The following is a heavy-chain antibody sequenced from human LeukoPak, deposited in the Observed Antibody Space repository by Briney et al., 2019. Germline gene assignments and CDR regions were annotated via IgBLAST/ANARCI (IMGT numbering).Heavy chain of an antibody. D-gene: IGHD2-15*01. V-gene: IGHV3-33*01. CDR2: IRYDGSQT. J-gene: IGHJ4*02. CDR3: ARDIGGFPPVPAYD. Sequence: GMPLRLSCAASGFTFSSYGMHWVRQAPGKGLEWVALIRYDGSQTSYGDSVKGRFTTSRDNSKNTLYLEMDGLKADNTAVYYCARDIGGFPPVPAYDWGQGTLVTVSS. CDR1: GFTFSSYG.